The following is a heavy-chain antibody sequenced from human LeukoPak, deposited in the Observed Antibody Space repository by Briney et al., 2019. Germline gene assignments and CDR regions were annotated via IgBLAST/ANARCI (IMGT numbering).Heavy chain of an antibody. CDR3: ARGERLVVAATSWFDP. J-gene: IGHJ5*02. V-gene: IGHV4-31*03. D-gene: IGHD2-15*01. CDR1: GGSISSGGYY. Sequence: SETLSLTCTVSGGSISSGGYYWSRIRQHPGKGLEWIGYIYYSGSTYYNPSLKSRVTISVDTSKNQFSLKLSSVTAADTAVYYCARGERLVVAATSWFDPWGQGTLVTVSS. CDR2: IYYSGST.